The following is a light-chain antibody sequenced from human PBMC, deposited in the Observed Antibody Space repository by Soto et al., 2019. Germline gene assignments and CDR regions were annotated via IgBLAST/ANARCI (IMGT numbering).Light chain of an antibody. Sequence: DIQVTQSPSTLSASVGDRVTITWRASQSISSWLAWYQQKPGKAPNLLIYKASTLESGVPSSFSGSGSGTEFTLTISSMTPDDFATYYCQQYNSYWTFGQGTKVDIK. J-gene: IGKJ1*01. CDR1: QSISSW. CDR2: KAS. V-gene: IGKV1-5*03. CDR3: QQYNSYWT.